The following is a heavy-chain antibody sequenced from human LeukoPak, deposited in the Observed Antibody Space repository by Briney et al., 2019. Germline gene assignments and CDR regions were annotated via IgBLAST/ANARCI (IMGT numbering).Heavy chain of an antibody. CDR3: ARVNNWNFYFGY. J-gene: IGHJ4*02. V-gene: IGHV4-61*01. D-gene: IGHD1-7*01. CDR2: VYYSGST. Sequence: SETLSLTCTVSGGSVSSGSYYWSWIRQPPGKGLEWIGYVYYSGSTNYNPSLKSRVTISVDTSKNQFSLKLSSVTAADTAVYYCARVNNWNFYFGYWGQGTLVSVSS. CDR1: GGSVSSGSYY.